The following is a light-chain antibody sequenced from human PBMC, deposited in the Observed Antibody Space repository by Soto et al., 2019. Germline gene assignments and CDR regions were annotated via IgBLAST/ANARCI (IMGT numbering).Light chain of an antibody. CDR1: SSNIGAHYD. CDR3: QSYDRSLSGYV. Sequence: QSVLTQPRSVSGATGERVAISCTGSSSNIGAHYDVHWYQHLPGTAPKVLIYGSTNRPSGVPDRFSGSKSGTSASLAITGLQAEDEADYYCQSYDRSLSGYVFGTGTKVTVL. V-gene: IGLV1-40*01. CDR2: GST. J-gene: IGLJ1*01.